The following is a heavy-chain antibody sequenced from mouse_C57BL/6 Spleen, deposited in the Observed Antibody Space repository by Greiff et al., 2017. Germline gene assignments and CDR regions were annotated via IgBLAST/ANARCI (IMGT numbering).Heavy chain of an antibody. D-gene: IGHD1-1*01. V-gene: IGHV2-2*01. CDR3: ARNYYGSSFDV. Sequence: VQVVESGPGLVQPSQSLSITCTVSGFSLTSYGVHWVRQSPGKGLEWLGVIWSGGSTDYNAAFISRLSISKDNSKSQVFFKMNSLQADDTAIYYCARNYYGSSFDVWGTGTTVTVSS. CDR2: IWSGGST. J-gene: IGHJ1*03. CDR1: GFSLTSYG.